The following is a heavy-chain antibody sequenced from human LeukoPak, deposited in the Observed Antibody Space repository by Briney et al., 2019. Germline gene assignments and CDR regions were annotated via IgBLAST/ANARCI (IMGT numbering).Heavy chain of an antibody. Sequence: QPSETLSLTCTVSGSISGYYWSWIRQPPGKGLEWIGYIYTSGSTNYNPSLESRVTISVDTSKNQFSLKLSSVTAADTAVYYCARRRLGETTTANWFDPWGQGTLVTVSS. CDR1: GSISGYY. CDR2: IYTSGST. J-gene: IGHJ5*02. CDR3: ARRRLGETTTANWFDP. D-gene: IGHD1-7*01. V-gene: IGHV4-4*09.